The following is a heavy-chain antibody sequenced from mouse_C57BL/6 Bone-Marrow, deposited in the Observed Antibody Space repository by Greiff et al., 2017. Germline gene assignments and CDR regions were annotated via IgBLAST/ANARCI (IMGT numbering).Heavy chain of an antibody. J-gene: IGHJ1*03. CDR3: ARIYYGNLPYWYFDD. V-gene: IGHV1-50*01. CDR2: IDPSDSYT. D-gene: IGHD2-1*01. CDR1: GYTFTSYW. Sequence: VQLQQPGAELVKPGASVKLSCKASGYTFTSYWMQWVKQRPGQGLEWIGEIDPSDSYTNYNQKFKGKATLTVDTSSSTAYMQLSSLTSEDSSVYYCARIYYGNLPYWYFDDWGTGTTVTVSS.